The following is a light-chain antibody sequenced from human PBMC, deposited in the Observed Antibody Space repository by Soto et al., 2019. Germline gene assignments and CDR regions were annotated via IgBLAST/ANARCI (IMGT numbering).Light chain of an antibody. CDR1: NIGGKS. J-gene: IGLJ2*01. CDR3: QVWDSSSDHPGVV. CDR2: DDS. Sequence: SYELTHPPSVSVAPGQTARITWGGNNIGGKSVHWYQQKPGQAPVLVVYDDSDRPSGITERFSGSNSGNTATLTISRVEAGDEADYYCQVWDSSSDHPGVVFGGGTKLTVL. V-gene: IGLV3-21*02.